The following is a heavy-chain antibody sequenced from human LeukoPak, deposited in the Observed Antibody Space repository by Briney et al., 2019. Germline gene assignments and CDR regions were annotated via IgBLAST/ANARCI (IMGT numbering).Heavy chain of an antibody. J-gene: IGHJ3*02. Sequence: GGSLRLSCAASGFTFSSYSMNWVRQAPGKGLEWVSSISSSSSYIYYADSVKGRFTISKDNAKNSRYLQISSLRAEDTAVLYLAGGLGGGYGGGGAFDIWGQGTMVTVSS. CDR2: ISSSSSYI. V-gene: IGHV3-21*03. CDR3: AGGLGGGYGGGGAFDI. CDR1: GFTFSSYS. D-gene: IGHD1-26*01.